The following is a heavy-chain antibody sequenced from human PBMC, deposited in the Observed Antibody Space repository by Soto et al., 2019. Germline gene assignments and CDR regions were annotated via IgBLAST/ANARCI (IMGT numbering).Heavy chain of an antibody. J-gene: IGHJ5*01. V-gene: IGHV1-69*02. CDR2: VNPILSMS. Sequence: GASVKVSCKASGDTFSFYTINWVRQAPGLGLEWMGRVNPILSMSNYAQKFQGRVTMTADKSTSTAYMELRSLRSDDTAVYYCVRLVGNSWLDSWGPGTLVTVSS. D-gene: IGHD2-2*01. CDR1: GDTFSFYT. CDR3: VRLVGNSWLDS.